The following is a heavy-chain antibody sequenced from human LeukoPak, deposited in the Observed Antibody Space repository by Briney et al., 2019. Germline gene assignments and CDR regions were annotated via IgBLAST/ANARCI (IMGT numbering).Heavy chain of an antibody. Sequence: SETLSLTCTVSGASFSSGDQYWNWIRQSPGKGLEWIGSIHPSGTLYNNPSLEGRVTMSMDTSKNQFSLNLNSVTAADTAVYFCSRGLDSRKLGYWGQGTLVTVSS. J-gene: IGHJ4*02. V-gene: IGHV4-31*03. D-gene: IGHD3-22*01. CDR2: IHPSGTL. CDR3: SRGLDSRKLGY. CDR1: GASFSSGDQY.